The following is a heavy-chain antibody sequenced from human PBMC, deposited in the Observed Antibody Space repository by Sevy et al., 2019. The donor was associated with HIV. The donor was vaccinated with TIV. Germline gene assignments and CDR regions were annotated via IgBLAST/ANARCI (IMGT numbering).Heavy chain of an antibody. CDR2: INHSGST. V-gene: IGHV4-34*01. D-gene: IGHD1-7*01. Sequence: ETLSLTCAVYGGSFSGYYWSWIRQPPGKGLEWIGEINHSGSTNYNPSLKSRVTISVDTSKNQFSLKLSSVTAADTAVYYCARGLEQTGTTKRNWFDPWGQGTLVTVSS. J-gene: IGHJ5*02. CDR1: GGSFSGYY. CDR3: ARGLEQTGTTKRNWFDP.